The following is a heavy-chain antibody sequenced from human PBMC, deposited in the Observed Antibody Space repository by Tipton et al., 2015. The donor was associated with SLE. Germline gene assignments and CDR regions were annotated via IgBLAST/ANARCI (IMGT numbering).Heavy chain of an antibody. Sequence: TLSLTCTVSRASVSSHYWNWIRQTPGKGLEWIGYIHYNRDTNYHPSLKSRVTISVDTSKNQLSLKLTSVTAADTAVYYCARGSVVADDFWGQGTLVTVSS. CDR1: RASVSSHY. V-gene: IGHV4-59*02. CDR2: IHYNRDT. D-gene: IGHD2-15*01. CDR3: ARGSVVADDF. J-gene: IGHJ4*02.